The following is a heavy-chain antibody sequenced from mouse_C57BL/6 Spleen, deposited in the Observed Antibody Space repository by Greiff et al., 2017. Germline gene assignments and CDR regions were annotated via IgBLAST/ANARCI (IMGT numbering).Heavy chain of an antibody. D-gene: IGHD3-2*02. CDR3: ASHGGGAQAAWFAY. J-gene: IGHJ3*01. Sequence: DVMLVESGGDLVKPGGSLKLSCAASGFTFSSYGMSWVRQTPDKRLEWVATISSGGGYTYYPDSVKGRFTISRDNSKNTLYLQMSSLQSEDTAMYYCASHGGGAQAAWFAYWGQGTLVTVSA. CDR2: ISSGGGYT. V-gene: IGHV5-6*02. CDR1: GFTFSSYG.